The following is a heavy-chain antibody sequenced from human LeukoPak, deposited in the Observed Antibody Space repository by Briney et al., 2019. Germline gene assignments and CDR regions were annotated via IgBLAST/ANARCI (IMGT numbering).Heavy chain of an antibody. D-gene: IGHD3-16*02. CDR1: GFTFRSYA. J-gene: IGHJ3*02. V-gene: IGHV3-23*01. Sequence: GGSLRLSCAASGFTFRSYAMSWVRQAPGKGLEWVSAISGSGGSTYYADSVKGRFTISRDNSKNTLYLQMNSLRAEDTAVYYCAKGNALVPYDYIWGSYRYDAFDIWGQGTMVTVSS. CDR3: AKGNALVPYDYIWGSYRYDAFDI. CDR2: ISGSGGST.